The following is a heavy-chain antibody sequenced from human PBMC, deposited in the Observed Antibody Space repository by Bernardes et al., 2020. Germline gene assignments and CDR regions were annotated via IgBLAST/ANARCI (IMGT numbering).Heavy chain of an antibody. Sequence: VGSLRRSCAASGFAFRSNGMSWVRQAPGQGLEWVSSSGGDGGTHYADSVRGRFTISRDTSKNTLFLQMNSLRAEDTAIYYCAKDLFWWSAADFWGQGTLVNVSS. V-gene: IGHV3-23*01. D-gene: IGHD2-21*01. CDR2: SSGGDGGT. CDR3: AKDLFWWSAADF. J-gene: IGHJ4*02. CDR1: GFAFRSNG.